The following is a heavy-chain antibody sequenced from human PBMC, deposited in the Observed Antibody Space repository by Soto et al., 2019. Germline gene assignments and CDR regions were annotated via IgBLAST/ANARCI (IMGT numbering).Heavy chain of an antibody. J-gene: IGHJ5*02. V-gene: IGHV4-39*01. CDR1: GHSISSSSYY. D-gene: IGHD6-13*01. CDR2: IYYSGST. Sequence: SETLSLTCAVSGHSISSSSYYWGWIRQPPGKGLEWIGSIYYSGSTYYNPSLKSRVTISVDTSKNQFSLKLSSVTAADTAVYYCARHQSHSSSYVDPWGQGTLVTVSS. CDR3: ARHQSHSSSYVDP.